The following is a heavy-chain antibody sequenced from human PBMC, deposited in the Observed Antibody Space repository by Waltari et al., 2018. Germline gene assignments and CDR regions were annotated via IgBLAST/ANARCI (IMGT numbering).Heavy chain of an antibody. D-gene: IGHD3-16*01. V-gene: IGHV3-23*03. CDR3: ARNQGVGVGGFDF. Sequence: EVQLLESGGGLVQPGGSLRLSCAASGFTFISYAMSWVRQSPGKGVEWVSVVYGSGRNTFYADSVKGRFTISRDNSKNTLYLQMNSLRAEDTAVYYCARNQGVGVGGFDFWGQGSLVTVSS. J-gene: IGHJ4*02. CDR1: GFTFISYA. CDR2: VYGSGRNT.